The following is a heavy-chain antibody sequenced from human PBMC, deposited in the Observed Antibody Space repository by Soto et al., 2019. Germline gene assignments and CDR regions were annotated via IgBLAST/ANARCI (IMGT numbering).Heavy chain of an antibody. V-gene: IGHV3-30*03. D-gene: IGHD1-26*01. CDR1: GFIFSDYG. CDR2: FSYDGINK. Sequence: GGSLRLSCAASGFIFSDYGMHWVRQAPGKGLEWVALFSYDGINKYYADSVRGRFTISRDNSKNTLYLQMNSLRAEDTAVFYCATARHVKARSGSLSSWGQGTLVTVSS. CDR3: ATARHVKARSGSLSS. J-gene: IGHJ5*02.